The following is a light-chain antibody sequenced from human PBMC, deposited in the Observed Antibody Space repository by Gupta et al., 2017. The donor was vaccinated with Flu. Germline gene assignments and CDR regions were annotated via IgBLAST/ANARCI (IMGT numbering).Light chain of an antibody. CDR1: RGEVVSAF. Sequence: TISWSCSRGEVVSAFVQWLRQRPGSSPTTVIYEDDERPSGVPARFSGSSDTSTNSASLVISGLMTEDEADYYCQAYDGANWVFGGGTKLTVL. J-gene: IGLJ3*02. CDR2: EDD. V-gene: IGLV6-57*01. CDR3: QAYDGANWV.